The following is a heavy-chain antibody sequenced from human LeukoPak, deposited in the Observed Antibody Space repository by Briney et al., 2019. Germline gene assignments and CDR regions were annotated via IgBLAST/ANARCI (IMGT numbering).Heavy chain of an antibody. Sequence: GGSLRLSCVGSGFTFSTYNMNWVRQAPGKGPEWVSYISSGSVTMYYADSVRGRFTISRDNAKNSLYLQMNSLRDEDTAFYYCARDQIGFGGAFDLWGQGTMVTVSS. D-gene: IGHD3-3*01. CDR2: ISSGSVTM. CDR1: GFTFSTYN. CDR3: ARDQIGFGGAFDL. V-gene: IGHV3-48*02. J-gene: IGHJ3*01.